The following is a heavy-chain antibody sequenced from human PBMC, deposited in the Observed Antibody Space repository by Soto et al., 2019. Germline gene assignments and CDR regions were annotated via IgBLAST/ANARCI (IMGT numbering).Heavy chain of an antibody. J-gene: IGHJ4*02. D-gene: IGHD2-15*01. CDR1: GGSINSNNYY. V-gene: IGHV4-39*02. Sequence: SETLSLTCTVSGGSINSNNYYWAWIRQPPGKGLAWIASIYYDGSTYYNTSLKSRVTISGDTSKNQFSLRLTSMTAADTAVYYCAKVVVAATRHSDFDSWGQGTLVTVSS. CDR2: IYYDGST. CDR3: AKVVVAATRHSDFDS.